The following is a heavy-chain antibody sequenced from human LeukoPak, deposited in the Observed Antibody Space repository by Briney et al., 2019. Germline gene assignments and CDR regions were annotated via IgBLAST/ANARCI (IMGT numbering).Heavy chain of an antibody. V-gene: IGHV3-23*01. D-gene: IGHD2-21*02. Sequence: GGSLRLSCAASGFTFSSYAMTWVRQAPGKGLEWVSTISGSGGSTYYADSVKGRFTISRDNSKNTLYLQMNSLRAEDTAVYLCAPLVVVTAIQLDYWGQGTLVTVSS. CDR3: APLVVVTAIQLDY. J-gene: IGHJ4*02. CDR1: GFTFSSYA. CDR2: ISGSGGST.